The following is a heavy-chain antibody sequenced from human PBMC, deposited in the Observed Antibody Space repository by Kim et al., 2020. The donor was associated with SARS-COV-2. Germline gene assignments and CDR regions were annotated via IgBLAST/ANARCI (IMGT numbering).Heavy chain of an antibody. Sequence: SETLSLTCAVYGGSFSGYYWSWIRQPPGKGLEWIGEINHSGSTNYNPSLKSRVTISVDTSKNQFSLKLSSVTAADTAVYYCARDDYYDSSGYYYPWGQGTLVTVSS. CDR1: GGSFSGYY. D-gene: IGHD3-22*01. CDR3: ARDDYYDSSGYYYP. CDR2: INHSGST. V-gene: IGHV4-34*01. J-gene: IGHJ5*02.